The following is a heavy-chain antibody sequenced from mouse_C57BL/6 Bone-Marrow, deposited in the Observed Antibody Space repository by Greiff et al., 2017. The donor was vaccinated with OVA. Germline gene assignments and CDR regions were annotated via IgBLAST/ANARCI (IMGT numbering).Heavy chain of an antibody. D-gene: IGHD2-3*01. CDR1: GYTFTSYW. J-gene: IGHJ1*03. V-gene: IGHV1-50*01. CDR2: IDPSDSYT. CDR3: AREGWLYWYFDV. Sequence: QVHVKQSGAELVKPGASVKLSCKASGYTFTSYWMQWVKQRPGQGLEWIGEIDPSDSYTNYTQKFKGKATLTVDTSSSTAYMQLSSLTSEDSAVYYCAREGWLYWYFDVWGTGTTVTVSS.